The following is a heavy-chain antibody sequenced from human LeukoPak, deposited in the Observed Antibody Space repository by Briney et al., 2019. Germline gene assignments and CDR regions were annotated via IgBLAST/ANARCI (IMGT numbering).Heavy chain of an antibody. CDR3: ARGTSDFYDFWSGLDY. V-gene: IGHV3-53*01. CDR1: GFTVSSNY. Sequence: PGGSLRLSCAASGFTVSSNYMSWVRQAPGKGLEWVSVIYSGGSTYYADSVKGRFTISRDNSKNTLYLQMNSLRAGDTAVYYCARGTSDFYDFWSGLDYWGQGTLVTVSS. D-gene: IGHD3-3*01. J-gene: IGHJ4*02. CDR2: IYSGGST.